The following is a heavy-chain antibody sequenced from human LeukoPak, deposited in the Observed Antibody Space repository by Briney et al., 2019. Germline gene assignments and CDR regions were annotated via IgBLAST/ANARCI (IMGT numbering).Heavy chain of an antibody. Sequence: SETLSLTCTVSGGSISSYYWSWIRQPPGKGLEWIGYIYYSGSTNYNPSLKSRVTISVDTSKNQFSLKLSSVTAADTAVYYCARGGGYGPVDWFDPWGQGTLVTVSS. CDR2: IYYSGST. J-gene: IGHJ5*02. V-gene: IGHV4-59*01. CDR3: ARGGGYGPVDWFDP. D-gene: IGHD3-16*01. CDR1: GGSISSYY.